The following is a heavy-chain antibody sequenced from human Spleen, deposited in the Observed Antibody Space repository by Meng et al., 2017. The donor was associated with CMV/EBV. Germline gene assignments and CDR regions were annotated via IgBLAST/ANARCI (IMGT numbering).Heavy chain of an antibody. CDR1: GGTFNSYA. CDR2: IIGISETT. V-gene: IGHV1-69*05. D-gene: IGHD2-15*01. J-gene: IGHJ4*02. Sequence: SVKVSCKASGGTFNSYAINWMRQAPGQGLEWMGGIIGISETTNYAQKFQDRVTITTDESTSTVYMELSSLRPEDTAVYYCASDKSLYCSGGTCYGGVNYWGQGTLVTVSS. CDR3: ASDKSLYCSGGTCYGGVNY.